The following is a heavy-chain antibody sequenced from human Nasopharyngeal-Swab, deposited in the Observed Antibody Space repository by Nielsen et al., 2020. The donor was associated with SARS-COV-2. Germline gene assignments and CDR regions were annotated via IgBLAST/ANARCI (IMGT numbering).Heavy chain of an antibody. CDR1: GFTFVDYA. CDR2: ISWNSGSI. CDR3: AKGYGYGGDYYYYYGMDV. Sequence: GGSLRLSCAASGFTFVDYAMHWVRQAPGKGLEWVSGISWNSGSIGYADSVKGRFTISRDNAKNSLYLQMNSLRAEDTALYYCAKGYGYGGDYYYYYGMDVWGQGTTVTVSS. D-gene: IGHD5-18*01. V-gene: IGHV3-9*01. J-gene: IGHJ6*02.